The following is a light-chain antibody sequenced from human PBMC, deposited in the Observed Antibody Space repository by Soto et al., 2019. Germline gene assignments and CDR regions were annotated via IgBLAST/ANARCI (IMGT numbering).Light chain of an antibody. Sequence: AIQMTQSPSSLSASVGDRVTITFLASQGIRNDLGWYQQKPGKAPKLLIYAASSLQSGVPSRFSGSGSGTEFTLTISSLQPDDFATYYCQHYNSYSEAFGQGTKVDIK. CDR2: AAS. CDR1: QGIRND. V-gene: IGKV1-6*01. J-gene: IGKJ1*01. CDR3: QHYNSYSEA.